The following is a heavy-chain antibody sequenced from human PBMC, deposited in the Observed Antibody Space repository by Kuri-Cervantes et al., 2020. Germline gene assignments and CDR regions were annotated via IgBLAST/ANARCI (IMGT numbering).Heavy chain of an antibody. CDR3: ARGYSWNDRGYYFDY. CDR1: GGSVSSGGYS. Sequence: LRLSCAVSGGSVSSGGYSWSWIRQPPGKGLEWVGYIYHSGSTYYNPSLKSRVTISVDRSKNQFSLKLSSVTAADTAVYYCARGYSWNDRGYYFDYWGQGTLVTVSS. J-gene: IGHJ4*02. D-gene: IGHD1-20*01. V-gene: IGHV4-30-2*01. CDR2: IYHSGST.